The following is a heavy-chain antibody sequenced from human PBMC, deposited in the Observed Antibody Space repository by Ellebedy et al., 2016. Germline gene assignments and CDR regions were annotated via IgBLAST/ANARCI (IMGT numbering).Heavy chain of an antibody. J-gene: IGHJ6*02. D-gene: IGHD2-2*01. V-gene: IGHV3-15*01. CDR2: VKRKIDGETT. CDR3: ATEKGVTDQDYHGMDV. CDR1: GFTFSSAY. Sequence: GESLKISXAVSGFTFSSAYMSWVRQAPGKGLEWIGHVKRKIDGETTDYAAPVKGRLTISRDDSKNTLYLQMNSLRTEDTAVYYCATEKGVTDQDYHGMDVWGQGTTVTVSS.